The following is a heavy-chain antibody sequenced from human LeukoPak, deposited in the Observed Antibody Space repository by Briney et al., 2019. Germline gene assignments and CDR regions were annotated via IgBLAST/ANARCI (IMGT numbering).Heavy chain of an antibody. J-gene: IGHJ5*02. CDR1: GGSISSSTYY. D-gene: IGHD6-13*01. V-gene: IGHV4-39*07. CDR3: ARLKNNHSSSWYGGDNWFDP. CDR2: IYYSGST. Sequence: SETLSLTCTVSGGSISSSTYYWGWIRQPPGKGLEWIGSIYYSGSTYYNPSLKSRVTISVDTSKNQFSLKLSSVTAADTAVYYCARLKNNHSSSWYGGDNWFDPWGQGTLVTVSS.